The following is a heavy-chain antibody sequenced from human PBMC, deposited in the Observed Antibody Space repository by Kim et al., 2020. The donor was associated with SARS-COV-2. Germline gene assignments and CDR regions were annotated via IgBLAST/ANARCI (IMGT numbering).Heavy chain of an antibody. V-gene: IGHV3-72*01. CDR3: ARSPYYYDL. J-gene: IGHJ4*02. D-gene: IGHD3-22*01. Sequence: SSPTESAASVKGRFTISRDDSKNSLYLQMNSLKTEDTAVYYCARSPYYYDLWGQGTLVTVSS. CDR2: SSPT.